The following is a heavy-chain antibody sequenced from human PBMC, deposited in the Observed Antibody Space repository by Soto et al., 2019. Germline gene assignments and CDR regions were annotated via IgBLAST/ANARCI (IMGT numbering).Heavy chain of an antibody. CDR3: AKSVQPTVTHLLFDY. CDR1: GFTFSSYA. Sequence: GGSLRLSCAASGFTFSSYAMSWVRQAPGKGLEWVSAISGSGGSTYYADSVKGRFTISRDNSKNTLYLQMNSLRAEDTAVYYCAKSVQPTVTHLLFDYWGQGTLVTVSS. CDR2: ISGSGGST. D-gene: IGHD4-17*01. V-gene: IGHV3-23*01. J-gene: IGHJ4*02.